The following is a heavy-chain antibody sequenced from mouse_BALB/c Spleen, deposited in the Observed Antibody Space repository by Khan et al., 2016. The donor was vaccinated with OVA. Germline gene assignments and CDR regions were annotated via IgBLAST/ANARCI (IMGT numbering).Heavy chain of an antibody. J-gene: IGHJ3*01. CDR1: GFTFSTYG. CDR2: INTGGAYT. V-gene: IGHV5-6*01. Sequence: EVVLVVSGGDFVRPGGSLKLSCAASGFTFSTYGMSWVRQTPDKRLEWVATINTGGAYTYYPDSVKGRSTISRDNAKNTLYLQLSSLKSEDTAMYYCARLAYYYNSEGFAYWGQGTLVTVSA. D-gene: IGHD1-1*01. CDR3: ARLAYYYNSEGFAY.